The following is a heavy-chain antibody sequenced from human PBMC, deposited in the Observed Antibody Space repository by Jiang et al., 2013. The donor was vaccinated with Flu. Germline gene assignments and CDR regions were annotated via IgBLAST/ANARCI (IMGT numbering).Heavy chain of an antibody. J-gene: IGHJ4*02. D-gene: IGHD3/OR15-3a*01. CDR2: MNPDSGNT. CDR3: TRTSLSGLELDY. Sequence: SGAEVKKPGASVKVSCRASGYSFTSYHFNWVRQAPGQGLEWMGWMNPDSGNTGYAQKFRGGVKMTRNTSITTAYLELTSLRSEDTAVYYCTRTSLSGLELDYWGQGTLVIVSS. V-gene: IGHV1-8*01. CDR1: GYSFTSYH.